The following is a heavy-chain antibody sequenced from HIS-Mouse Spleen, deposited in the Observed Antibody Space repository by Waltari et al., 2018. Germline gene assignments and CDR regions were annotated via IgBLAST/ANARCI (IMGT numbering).Heavy chain of an antibody. J-gene: IGHJ2*01. CDR1: GGPISSSSYY. V-gene: IGHV4-39*07. CDR2: IYYSGSP. Sequence: LQLQESGPGLVKPSETLSPTCTVSGGPISSSSYYWVWIRRPPGKGLVWIGSIYYSGSPYYNPSLKSRVTISVDTSKNQFSLKLSSVTAADTAVYYCAREIPYSSSWYDWYFDLWGRGTLVTVSS. CDR3: AREIPYSSSWYDWYFDL. D-gene: IGHD6-13*01.